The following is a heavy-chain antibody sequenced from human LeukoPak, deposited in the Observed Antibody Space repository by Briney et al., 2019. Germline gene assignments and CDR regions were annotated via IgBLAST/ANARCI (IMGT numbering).Heavy chain of an antibody. D-gene: IGHD2-2*01. CDR1: GGSISSNSYY. J-gene: IGHJ4*02. CDR2: IYYSGST. Sequence: PSETLSLTCTVSGGSISSNSYYWGWIRQPPGKGLEWIGSIYYSGSTYYNPSLKSRVTISVDTSKNQFSLKLSSVTAADTAVYYCARDTSIRLGYCSSTSCSNWGQGTLVTVSS. V-gene: IGHV4-39*07. CDR3: ARDTSIRLGYCSSTSCSN.